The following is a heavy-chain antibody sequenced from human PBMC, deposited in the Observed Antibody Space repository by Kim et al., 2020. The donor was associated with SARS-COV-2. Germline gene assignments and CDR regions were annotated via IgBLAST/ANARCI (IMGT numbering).Heavy chain of an antibody. CDR3: ARGVLWFGEFTLVQGYYYYDMDV. Sequence: SETLSLTCAVYGGSFSGYYWSWIRQPPGKGLEWIGEINHSGSTNYNPSLKSRVTISVDTSKNQFSLKLSSVTAADTAVYYCARGVLWFGEFTLVQGYYYYDMDVWGQGTTVTVSS. CDR1: GGSFSGYY. V-gene: IGHV4-34*01. CDR2: INHSGST. J-gene: IGHJ6*02. D-gene: IGHD3-10*01.